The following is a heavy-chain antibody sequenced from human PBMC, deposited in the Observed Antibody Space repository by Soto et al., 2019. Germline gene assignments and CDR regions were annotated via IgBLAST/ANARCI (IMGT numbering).Heavy chain of an antibody. J-gene: IGHJ4*02. Sequence: SVKVSCKASGGTFSSYAISWVRQAPGQGLEWMGGIIPIFGTANYAQKFQGRVTITADESTSTAYMELSSLRSEDTAVYYCARVTLSSAAQCDYFDYWGQGTLVTVPS. CDR1: GGTFSSYA. V-gene: IGHV1-69*13. D-gene: IGHD6-13*01. CDR3: ARVTLSSAAQCDYFDY. CDR2: IIPIFGTA.